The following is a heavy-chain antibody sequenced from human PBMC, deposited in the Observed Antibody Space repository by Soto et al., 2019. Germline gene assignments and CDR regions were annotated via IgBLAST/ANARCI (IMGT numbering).Heavy chain of an antibody. J-gene: IGHJ4*02. Sequence: GGSLRLSCAPSGFTFSSYAMSWVRQAPGKGLEWVSAISGSGGSTYYADSVKGRFTISRDNSTSTAYMELSSLRSEDTAVYYCASTKAYYDFWRDPHSWGQGTLVTVSX. D-gene: IGHD3-3*01. CDR2: ISGSGGST. CDR3: ASTKAYYDFWRDPHS. V-gene: IGHV3-23*01. CDR1: GFTFSSYA.